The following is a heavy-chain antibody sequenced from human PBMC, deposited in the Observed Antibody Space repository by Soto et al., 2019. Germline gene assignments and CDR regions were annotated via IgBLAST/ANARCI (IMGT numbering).Heavy chain of an antibody. CDR1: GFTFSNYV. J-gene: IGHJ4*02. Sequence: EVQLLDSGGGLVQPGGSLRLSCAASGFTFSNYVMSWVRQAPGTGLEWVSSISGSGGATYYADFVKGRFTISRDNSQDTLYLKMNSLRAEDTVVYYCAKRPIELRDFDYWGRGTLVTVS. V-gene: IGHV3-23*01. CDR3: AKRPIELRDFDY. CDR2: ISGSGGAT. D-gene: IGHD1-7*01.